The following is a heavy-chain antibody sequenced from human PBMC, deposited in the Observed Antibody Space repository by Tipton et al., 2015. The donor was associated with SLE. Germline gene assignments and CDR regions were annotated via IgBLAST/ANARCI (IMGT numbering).Heavy chain of an antibody. V-gene: IGHV3-74*01. CDR2: IYFDGSST. Sequence: GSLRLSCAASGFSFSSYLMHWVRQAPGKGLVWVSRIYFDGSSTNYADSVKGRFTISRDNAKNTLYLQMNSLRAEDTAVYYCAKDSGRVLVPVAISWFNPWGQGTLVTVPS. CDR3: AKDSGRVLVPVAISWFNP. D-gene: IGHD2-2*01. J-gene: IGHJ5*02. CDR1: GFSFSSYL.